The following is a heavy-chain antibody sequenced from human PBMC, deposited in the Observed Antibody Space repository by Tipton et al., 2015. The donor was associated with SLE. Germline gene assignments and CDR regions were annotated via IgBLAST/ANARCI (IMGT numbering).Heavy chain of an antibody. CDR1: GYSISSGYY. D-gene: IGHD6-6*01. CDR3: ARRQEQLVRGYFDY. V-gene: IGHV4-61*01. CDR2: IYYSGST. J-gene: IGHJ4*02. Sequence: TLSLTCAVSGYSISSGYYWSWIRQPPGKGLEWIGYIYYSGSTNYNPSLKSRVTISVDTSKNQFSLKLSSVTAADTAVYYCARRQEQLVRGYFDYWGQGTLVTVSS.